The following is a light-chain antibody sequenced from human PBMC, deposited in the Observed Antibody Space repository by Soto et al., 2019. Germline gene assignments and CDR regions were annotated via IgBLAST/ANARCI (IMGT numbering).Light chain of an antibody. J-gene: IGKJ5*01. CDR2: AAS. V-gene: IGKV1-16*02. CDR3: QHRMNWPLT. Sequence: DVQVTQSPSSLSASLGYRVTITWRASQDISKSLGWFQQKPGKAPKSLIYAASSLHSGVPSKFSGSGSGTDFTLTISSLEPEDFAVYYCQHRMNWPLTFGQGTLLEI. CDR1: QDISKS.